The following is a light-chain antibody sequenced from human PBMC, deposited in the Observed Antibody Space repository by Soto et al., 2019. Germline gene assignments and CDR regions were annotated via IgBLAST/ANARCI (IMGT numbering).Light chain of an antibody. J-gene: IGKJ5*01. CDR1: QGISSH. Sequence: DIQLTQSPSFLSASVGDRVTITCRASQGISSHLAWYQQKPGKAPKLLIYAASTLQSGVPSRFSGSGSGTEFTRTISSLQPEDFATYYCQQVNSYPITVGQGTRLEIK. V-gene: IGKV1-9*01. CDR3: QQVNSYPIT. CDR2: AAS.